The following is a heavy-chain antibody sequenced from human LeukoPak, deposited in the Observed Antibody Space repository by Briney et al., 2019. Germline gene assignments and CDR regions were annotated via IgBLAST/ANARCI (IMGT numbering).Heavy chain of an antibody. V-gene: IGHV3-7*01. J-gene: IGHJ4*02. CDR2: IKQDGSEK. Sequence: GGSLRLSCAASGFTFSSYAMHWVRQAPGKGLEWVANIKQDGSEKYYVDSVKGRFTISRDNAKNSLYLQMNSLRVEDTAVYYCAFRTGSEGWGQGTLVTVSS. CDR1: GFTFSSYA. D-gene: IGHD1-14*01. CDR3: AFRTGSEG.